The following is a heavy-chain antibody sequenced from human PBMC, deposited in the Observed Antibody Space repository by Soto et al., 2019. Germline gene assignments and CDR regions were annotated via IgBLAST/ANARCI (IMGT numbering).Heavy chain of an antibody. Sequence: SETLSLTCTVSGGSVSSDYWSWIRQPPGKGLEWIGYTHNSGNTDYNPSLKSRVTISLDASRNEFSLSLRSVTAADTAVYYCANGGWYDDHWGQGTSVPVSS. V-gene: IGHV4-59*08. CDR3: ANGGWYDDH. J-gene: IGHJ1*01. D-gene: IGHD6-19*01. CDR2: THNSGNT. CDR1: GGSVSSDY.